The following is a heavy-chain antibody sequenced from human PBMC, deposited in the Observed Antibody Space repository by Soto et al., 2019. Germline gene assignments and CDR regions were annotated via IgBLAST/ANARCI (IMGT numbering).Heavy chain of an antibody. CDR1: GYTFTSYG. Sequence: ASVKVSCKASGYTFTSYGISWVRQAPGQGLEWMGWISAYNGNTNYAQKLQGRVTMTTDASTSTAYMELRSLRSDDTAVYYCARSAMVTGYYYYGMDVWGQGTTVTVSS. J-gene: IGHJ6*02. CDR2: ISAYNGNT. CDR3: ARSAMVTGYYYYGMDV. D-gene: IGHD5-18*01. V-gene: IGHV1-18*04.